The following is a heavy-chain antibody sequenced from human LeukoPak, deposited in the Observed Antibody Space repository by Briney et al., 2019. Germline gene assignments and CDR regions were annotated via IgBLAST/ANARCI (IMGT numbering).Heavy chain of an antibody. Sequence: ASVKVSCKASGYTFTGYYMHSVRQAPGQGLEWMGWINPNSGGTNYAQKFQGRVTMTRDTSISTAYMELSRLRSDDTAVYYCAREEQHDSSGYYDGAVDYWGQGTLVTVSS. V-gene: IGHV1-2*02. J-gene: IGHJ4*02. CDR3: AREEQHDSSGYYDGAVDY. CDR2: INPNSGGT. CDR1: GYTFTGYY. D-gene: IGHD3-22*01.